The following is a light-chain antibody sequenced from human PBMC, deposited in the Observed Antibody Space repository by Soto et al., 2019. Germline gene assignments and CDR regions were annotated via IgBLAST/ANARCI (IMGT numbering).Light chain of an antibody. V-gene: IGKV1-5*03. Sequence: DIQMTQSPSTLSGSVGDRVTITCRASQTISSWLAWYQQKPGKAPKLLIYKASTLKSGVPSRFSGSGSGTEFTLTISSLQPDDFATYYCEHSKSYSAACGQGTKV. CDR2: KAS. J-gene: IGKJ1*01. CDR3: EHSKSYSAA. CDR1: QTISSW.